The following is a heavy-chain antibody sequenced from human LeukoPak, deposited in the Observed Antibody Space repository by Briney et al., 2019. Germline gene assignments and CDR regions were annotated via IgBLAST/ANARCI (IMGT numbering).Heavy chain of an antibody. CDR1: GFTFSNAW. J-gene: IGHJ4*02. V-gene: IGHV3-23*01. CDR3: AKDRVGATAY. D-gene: IGHD1-26*01. Sequence: GGSLRLSCAASGFTFSNAWMSWVRQAPGKGLEWVSAISGSGGSTYYADSVKGRFTISRDNSKNTLYLQMNSLRAEDTAVYYCAKDRVGATAYWGQGTLVTVSS. CDR2: ISGSGGST.